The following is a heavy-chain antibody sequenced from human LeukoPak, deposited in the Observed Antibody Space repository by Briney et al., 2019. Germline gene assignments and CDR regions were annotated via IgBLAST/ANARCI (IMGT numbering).Heavy chain of an antibody. V-gene: IGHV3-23*01. CDR1: GFTFSNYA. CDR3: TTWVGVHFDF. D-gene: IGHD1-26*01. CDR2: IDGPTFRT. Sequence: GGSLRLSCAASGFTFSNYAMHWVRQAPGKGLEWVSTIDGPTFRTHYADSVMGRFTISRDNSKNTLYLQMNSLRAEDTAVYFCTTWVGVHFDFWGQGTLVTVSS. J-gene: IGHJ4*02.